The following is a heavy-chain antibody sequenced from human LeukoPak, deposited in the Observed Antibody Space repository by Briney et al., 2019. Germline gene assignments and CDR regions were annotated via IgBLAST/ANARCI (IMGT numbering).Heavy chain of an antibody. D-gene: IGHD1-7*01. V-gene: IGHV4-31*03. J-gene: IGHJ4*02. Sequence: SQTLSLTCTVSGGSISSGGSYWSWIRQHPGKGLEWIGYIYYSGSTYYNPSLKSRVTISVDTSKNQFSLKLSSVTAADTAVYYCARAPELPHQVDYWGQGTLVTVSS. CDR3: ARAPELPHQVDY. CDR2: IYYSGST. CDR1: GGSISSGGSY.